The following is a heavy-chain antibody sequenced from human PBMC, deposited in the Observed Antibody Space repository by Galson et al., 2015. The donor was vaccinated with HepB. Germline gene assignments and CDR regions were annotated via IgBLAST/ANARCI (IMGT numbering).Heavy chain of an antibody. CDR1: GFTFSSYA. CDR3: TTREGYCSGGSCYSHYYYYMDV. Sequence: SLRLSCAASGFTFSSYAMHWVRQAPGKGLEWVAVISYDGSNKYYADSVKGRFTISRDNSKNTAYLQMNSLKTEDTAVYYCTTREGYCSGGSCYSHYYYYMDVWGKGTTVTVSS. V-gene: IGHV3-30-3*01. D-gene: IGHD2-15*01. CDR2: ISYDGSNK. J-gene: IGHJ6*03.